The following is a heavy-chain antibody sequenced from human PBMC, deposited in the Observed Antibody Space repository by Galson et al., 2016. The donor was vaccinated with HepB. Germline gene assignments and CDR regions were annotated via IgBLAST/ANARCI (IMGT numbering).Heavy chain of an antibody. CDR2: ISWNSGRK. CDR1: GFTFDDYA. D-gene: IGHD3-3*01. Sequence: SLRLSCAASGFTFDDYAMHWVRQAPGKGLEWVSSISWNSGRKGYADSVKGRFTISRDNARNSLYLQMNSLRTEDTALYYCVKDPKRDSWSSYNWFDPWGQGTLVTVSS. V-gene: IGHV3-9*01. J-gene: IGHJ5*02. CDR3: VKDPKRDSWSSYNWFDP.